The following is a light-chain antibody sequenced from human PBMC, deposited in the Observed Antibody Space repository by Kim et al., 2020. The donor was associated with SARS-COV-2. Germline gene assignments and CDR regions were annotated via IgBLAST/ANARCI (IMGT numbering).Light chain of an antibody. J-gene: IGLJ2*01. Sequence: GQSVTISCTGTSSDVGGYNHVSWYQQHPGKAPKLMIYDVSKRPSGVSNRFSGSKSGNTASLTISGLQAEDEADYYCCSYAGSSTGVFGGGTQLTVL. CDR2: DVS. CDR1: SSDVGGYNH. CDR3: CSYAGSSTGV. V-gene: IGLV2-23*02.